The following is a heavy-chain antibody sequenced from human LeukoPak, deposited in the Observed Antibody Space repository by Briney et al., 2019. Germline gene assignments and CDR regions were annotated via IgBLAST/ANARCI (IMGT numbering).Heavy chain of an antibody. V-gene: IGHV1-2*02. CDR3: VPSAASAAVYYFDY. CDR2: INPDSGGT. D-gene: IGHD6-13*01. J-gene: IGHJ4*02. CDR1: GYTFTAYY. Sequence: ASVKVSCKTSGYTFTAYYMHWVRQAPGQGLAWMGWINPDSGGTNYAEKFQGRVTMTRDTSVSTAYLELSRLRSDDTAVYYCVPSAASAAVYYFDYWGQGTLVSVSS.